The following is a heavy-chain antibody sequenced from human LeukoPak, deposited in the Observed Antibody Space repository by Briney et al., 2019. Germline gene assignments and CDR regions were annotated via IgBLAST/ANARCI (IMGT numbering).Heavy chain of an antibody. CDR2: IHKSGGT. CDR3: AREGGPYRPLDY. CDR1: GGSISRGDYY. J-gene: IGHJ4*02. V-gene: IGHV4-30-4*01. Sequence: PSETLSLTCTVSGGSISRGDYYWTWIRQPPGKGLEWIGYIHKSGGTSYTPSLKSRLTMSVDTSKNQFSLKLRSVTAADTAVYYCAREGGPYRPLDYSGQGTLVTVSS.